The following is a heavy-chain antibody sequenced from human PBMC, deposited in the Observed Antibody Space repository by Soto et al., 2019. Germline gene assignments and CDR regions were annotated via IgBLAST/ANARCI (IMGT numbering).Heavy chain of an antibody. J-gene: IGHJ6*02. D-gene: IGHD3-10*01. CDR3: ARASSGYYYGMDV. V-gene: IGHV4-30-4*01. CDR2: IYYSGST. CDR1: GGSISSGDYY. Sequence: SETLSLTCTVSGGSISSGDYYWSWIRQPPGKGLEWIGYIYYSGSTYYNPSLKSRVTISVDTSKNQFSLKLSSVTAADTAVYYCARASSGYYYGMDVWGQGTTVTVSS.